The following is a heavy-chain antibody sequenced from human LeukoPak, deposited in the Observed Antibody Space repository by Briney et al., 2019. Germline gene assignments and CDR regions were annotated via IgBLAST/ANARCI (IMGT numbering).Heavy chain of an antibody. D-gene: IGHD1-1*01. V-gene: IGHV4-59*01. J-gene: IGHJ4*02. CDR2: IDYRGST. CDR1: GVSFRGYY. Sequence: SETLSLTCAVYGVSFRGYYWSWIRQPPGKGREWLGCIDYRGSTQYNHSLKSRVTISVDTSKQQFSLKLSSVTAADTAVYYCARDLELERNRWNYFESWGQGTLVTVSS. CDR3: ARDLELERNRWNYFES.